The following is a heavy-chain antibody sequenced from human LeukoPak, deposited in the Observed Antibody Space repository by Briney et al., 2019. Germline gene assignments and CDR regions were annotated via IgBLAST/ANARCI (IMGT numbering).Heavy chain of an antibody. D-gene: IGHD4-11*01. J-gene: IGHJ6*03. V-gene: IGHV3-7*01. CDR2: IKQDGSEK. CDR3: ARSYTVTTYYYMDV. Sequence: GGSLRLSCAASGFTFSSYTMNWVRQAPGKGLEWVANIKQDGSEKYYVDSVKGRFTISRDNAKNSLYLQMNSLRAEDTAVYYCARSYTVTTYYYMDVWGKGTTVTISS. CDR1: GFTFSSYT.